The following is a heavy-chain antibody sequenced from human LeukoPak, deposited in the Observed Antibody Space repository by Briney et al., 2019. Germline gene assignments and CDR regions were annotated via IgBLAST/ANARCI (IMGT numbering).Heavy chain of an antibody. CDR3: VSPGVYYDSSGYYPFDY. Sequence: ASVKVSCKASGYTFTSYDINWVRQATGQGLEWMEWMNPNSGNTGYAQKFQGRVTKTRNTSIRTAYMELSSLRSEDTAVYYCVSPGVYYDSSGYYPFDYWGQGTLVTVSS. V-gene: IGHV1-8*01. D-gene: IGHD3-22*01. J-gene: IGHJ4*02. CDR1: GYTFTSYD. CDR2: MNPNSGNT.